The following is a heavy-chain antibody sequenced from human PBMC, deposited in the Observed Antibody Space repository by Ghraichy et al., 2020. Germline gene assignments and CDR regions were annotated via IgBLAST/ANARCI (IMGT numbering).Heavy chain of an antibody. CDR2: IYSGGST. CDR1: GFTVSSNY. D-gene: IGHD7-27*01. Sequence: GGSLRLTCAASGFTVSSNYMSWVRQAPGKGLEWVSVIYSGGSTYYADSVKGRFTISRDNSKNTLYLQMNSLRAEDTAVYYCARATGDRRYYFDYWGQGTLVTVSS. CDR3: ARATGDRRYYFDY. J-gene: IGHJ4*02. V-gene: IGHV3-66*01.